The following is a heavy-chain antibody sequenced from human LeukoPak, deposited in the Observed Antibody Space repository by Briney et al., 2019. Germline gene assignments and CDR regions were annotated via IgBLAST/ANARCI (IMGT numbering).Heavy chain of an antibody. CDR1: GGSISSYY. V-gene: IGHV4-59*01. CDR3: ARAAPGSADAFDI. Sequence: SETLSLTCTVSGGSISSYYWSWIRQPPGKGLEWIGYIYYSGSTNYNPSLKSRVTISVDTSKNQFSLKLSSVTAADTAVYYCARAAPGSADAFDIWGQGTMVAVSS. D-gene: IGHD6-25*01. J-gene: IGHJ3*02. CDR2: IYYSGST.